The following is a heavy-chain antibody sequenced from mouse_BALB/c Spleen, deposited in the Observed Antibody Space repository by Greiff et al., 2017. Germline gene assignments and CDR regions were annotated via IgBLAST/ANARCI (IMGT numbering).Heavy chain of an antibody. J-gene: IGHJ2*01. V-gene: IGHV2-9*02. CDR3: ARDQGVYYYGSSYVFDY. Sequence: QVQLKESGPGLVAPSQSLSITCTVSGFSLTSYGVHWVRQPPGKGLEWLGVIWAGGSTNYNSALMSRLSISKDNSKSQVFLKMNSLQTDDTAMYYCARDQGVYYYGSSYVFDYWGQGTTLTVSS. CDR1: GFSLTSYG. D-gene: IGHD1-1*01. CDR2: IWAGGST.